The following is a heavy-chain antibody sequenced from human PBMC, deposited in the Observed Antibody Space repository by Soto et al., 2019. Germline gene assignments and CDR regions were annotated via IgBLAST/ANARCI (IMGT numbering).Heavy chain of an antibody. CDR2: IIPIFGTA. J-gene: IGHJ4*02. V-gene: IGHV1-69*01. CDR3: ARDQGYSYGPGGKFDY. CDR1: GGTFSSYA. D-gene: IGHD5-18*01. Sequence: QVQLVQSGAEVKKPGSSVKVSCQASGGTFSSYAISWVRQAPGQGLEWMGGIIPIFGTANYAQKFQGRVTITADESTSTAYMELSSLRSEDTAVYYCARDQGYSYGPGGKFDYWGQGTLVTVSS.